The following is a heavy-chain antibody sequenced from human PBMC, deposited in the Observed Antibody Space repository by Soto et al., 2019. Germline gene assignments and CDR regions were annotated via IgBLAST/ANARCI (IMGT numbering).Heavy chain of an antibody. J-gene: IGHJ4*02. V-gene: IGHV3-15*01. Sequence: PGGSLRLSCAASGFTFSNAWMSWVRQAPGKGLGWVGRIKSKTDGGTTDYAAPVKGRFTISRDDSKNTLYLQMNSLKTEDTAVYYCTTGPVLYNWNYPFDYWGQGTLVTVSS. D-gene: IGHD1-7*01. CDR2: IKSKTDGGTT. CDR3: TTGPVLYNWNYPFDY. CDR1: GFTFSNAW.